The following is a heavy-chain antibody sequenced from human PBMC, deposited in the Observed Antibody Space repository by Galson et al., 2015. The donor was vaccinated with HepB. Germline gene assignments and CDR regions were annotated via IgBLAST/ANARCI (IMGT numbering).Heavy chain of an antibody. V-gene: IGHV1-69-2*01. CDR3: AREAIYSGSYSHDAFDI. D-gene: IGHD1-26*01. J-gene: IGHJ3*02. CDR1: GYTFTDYY. Sequence: VKVSCKVSGYTFTDYYMHWVQQAPGKGLEWMGLVDPEDGETIYAEKFQGRVTITADTSADTAYMELSSLRAEDTAVYYCAREAIYSGSYSHDAFDIWGQGTMVTVSS. CDR2: VDPEDGET.